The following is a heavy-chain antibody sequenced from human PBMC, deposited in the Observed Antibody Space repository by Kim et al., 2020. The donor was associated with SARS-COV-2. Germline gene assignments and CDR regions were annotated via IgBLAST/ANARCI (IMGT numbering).Heavy chain of an antibody. J-gene: IGHJ4*02. Sequence: EKDYSGCVKDRFTISRDNAKNSLYLQMNSLRADGTAVYYCARFSSTLGGYWGQGTLVTVSS. V-gene: IGHV3-7*03. D-gene: IGHD6-13*01. CDR3: ARFSSTLGGY. CDR2: EK.